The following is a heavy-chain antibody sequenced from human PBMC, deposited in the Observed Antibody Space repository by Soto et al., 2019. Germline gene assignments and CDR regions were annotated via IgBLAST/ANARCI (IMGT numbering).Heavy chain of an antibody. J-gene: IGHJ5*01. CDR3: ARGPFIYSTTWHDS. V-gene: IGHV1-2*04. CDR1: GFTFTDYY. Sequence: ASVKVSCKASGFTFTDYYMHWVRQAPGQGLQWMGWINLNSGGTNYAQNFEGWVTMTRDTSISTAYMELRRLRSDDTAVYFCARGPFIYSTTWHDSWGQGTLVTVSS. CDR2: INLNSGGT. D-gene: IGHD6-13*01.